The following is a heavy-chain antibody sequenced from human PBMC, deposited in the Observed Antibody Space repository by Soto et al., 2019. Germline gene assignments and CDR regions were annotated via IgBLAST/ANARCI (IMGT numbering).Heavy chain of an antibody. CDR1: GVTFSNYG. Sequence: GGSLRLSCAASGVTFSNYGMHWVRQAPGKGLEWVAVIWYDGSKKYYVDSVKGRFTISRDNSKNTLYLQMNSLRAEDTAAYYCARDYLEKGAYKIFDYWGQGTQVTVS. CDR3: ARDYLEKGAYKIFDY. J-gene: IGHJ4*02. CDR2: IWYDGSKK. V-gene: IGHV3-33*01. D-gene: IGHD1-1*01.